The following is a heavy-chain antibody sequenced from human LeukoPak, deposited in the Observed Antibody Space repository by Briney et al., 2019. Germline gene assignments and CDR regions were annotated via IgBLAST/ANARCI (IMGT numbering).Heavy chain of an antibody. D-gene: IGHD4-11*01. CDR1: GFTFSSYG. CDR2: IRYDGSNK. J-gene: IGHJ4*02. V-gene: IGHV3-30*02. Sequence: GGSLRLSCAASGFTFSSYGMHWVRQAPGKGLEWVAFIRYDGSNKCYADSVKGRFTISRDNSKNTLYLQMNSLRAEDTAVYYCAKDGGSSNYHWDYWGQGTLVTVSS. CDR3: AKDGGSSNYHWDY.